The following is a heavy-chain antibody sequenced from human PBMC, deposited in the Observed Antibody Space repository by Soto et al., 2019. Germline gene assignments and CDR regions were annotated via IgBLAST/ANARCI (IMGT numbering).Heavy chain of an antibody. V-gene: IGHV3-53*04. J-gene: IGHJ3*02. CDR1: GFTVSSSY. CDR3: ASGWRVDAFDI. D-gene: IGHD3-3*01. Sequence: EVQLVESGGGLVQPGGSLRLSCAASGFTVSSSYMSYVRQAPGKGLEWVSVIYSGGSTFYADSVKGRFTISRHHSNNTLYLQMNRLRAEDTAAYYCASGWRVDAFDIWGQGTMVTVSS. CDR2: IYSGGST.